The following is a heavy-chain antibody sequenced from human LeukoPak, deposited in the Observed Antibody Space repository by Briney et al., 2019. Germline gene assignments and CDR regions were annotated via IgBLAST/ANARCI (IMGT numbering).Heavy chain of an antibody. J-gene: IGHJ6*03. CDR1: GGSISSSYW. Sequence: SGTLSLTCAVSGGSISSSYWWSWVRQPPGKGLEGIGEFFHSGSTNYNPSLKSRVTISVDTSKNQFSLKLSSVTAADTAVYYCARETSQKGAHSMDVWGKGTTVTISS. V-gene: IGHV4-4*02. CDR2: FFHSGST. D-gene: IGHD3-16*01. CDR3: ARETSQKGAHSMDV.